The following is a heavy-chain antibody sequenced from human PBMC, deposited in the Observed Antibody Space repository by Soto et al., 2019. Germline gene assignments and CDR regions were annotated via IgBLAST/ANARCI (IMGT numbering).Heavy chain of an antibody. CDR3: ARVHSSSYHYLDD. J-gene: IGHJ4*02. D-gene: IGHD6-13*01. V-gene: IGHV3-66*01. Sequence: PGGSLRLSCAASGFTVSSYHMSWVRQAPGKGLEWISVIYSAGSADFADSVKGRFTISRDNSKNTLYLQMSSLRAEDTAVYYCARVHSSSYHYLDDWGQGTLVTVSS. CDR2: IYSAGSA. CDR1: GFTVSSYH.